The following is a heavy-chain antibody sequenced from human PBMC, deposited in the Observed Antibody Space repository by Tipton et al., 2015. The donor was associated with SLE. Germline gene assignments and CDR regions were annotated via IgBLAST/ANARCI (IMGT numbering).Heavy chain of an antibody. CDR1: GGSFSGYY. CDR3: SRAQRLVRWLDP. Sequence: TLSLTCTVYGGSFSGYYWSWIRQAPGKGLEWIGEINHSGSPNYNPSLKSRITISVDTSKNQFYLKLSSVTAADTAVYYCSRAQRLVRWLDPWGQGTLVTVSS. V-gene: IGHV4-34*01. D-gene: IGHD6-13*01. CDR2: INHSGSP. J-gene: IGHJ5*02.